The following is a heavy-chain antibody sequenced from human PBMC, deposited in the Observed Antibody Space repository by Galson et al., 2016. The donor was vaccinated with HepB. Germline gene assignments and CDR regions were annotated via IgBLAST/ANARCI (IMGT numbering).Heavy chain of an antibody. CDR1: GFRFDEYN. Sequence: PRLSCAASGFRFDEYNMHWVRQAPGKSLEWVSLISWDGGSTYYEDSVKGRFTISRDNIKNSLYLQMNSLRTEDTALYYCARDKVGYYGSGSYGAMDVWGQGTTVTVSS. CDR2: ISWDGGST. J-gene: IGHJ6*02. V-gene: IGHV3-43*01. D-gene: IGHD3-10*01. CDR3: ARDKVGYYGSGSYGAMDV.